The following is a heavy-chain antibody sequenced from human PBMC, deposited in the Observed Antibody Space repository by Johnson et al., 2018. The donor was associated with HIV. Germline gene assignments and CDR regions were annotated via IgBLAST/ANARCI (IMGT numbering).Heavy chain of an antibody. CDR2: IWYDGSNK. CDR3: AREKGSHDAFDI. CDR1: GFTFSSYG. J-gene: IGHJ3*02. V-gene: IGHV3-33*01. Sequence: QVQLMESGGVVVQPGRSLRLSCAASGFTFSSYGMHWVRQAPGKGLEWVAVIWYDGSNKYYADSVKGRFTISRDNSKNTLYLQMNSLRAEDTAVYYCAREKGSHDAFDIWGQGTMVTVSS.